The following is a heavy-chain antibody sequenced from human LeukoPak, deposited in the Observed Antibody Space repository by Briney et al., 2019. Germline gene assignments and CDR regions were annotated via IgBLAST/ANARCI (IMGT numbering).Heavy chain of an antibody. CDR2: INAGNGNT. V-gene: IGHV1-3*01. Sequence: GASVKVSCKASGYTFTSYAMHWVRQAPGQRLEWMGWINAGNGNTKYSQKFQGRVTITRDTSASTAYMELSSLRSEDTAVYYCARFRGFLDSNYGPNGLTEVVGMDVWGQGTTVTVSS. CDR1: GYTFTSYA. CDR3: ARFRGFLDSNYGPNGLTEVVGMDV. D-gene: IGHD4-11*01. J-gene: IGHJ6*02.